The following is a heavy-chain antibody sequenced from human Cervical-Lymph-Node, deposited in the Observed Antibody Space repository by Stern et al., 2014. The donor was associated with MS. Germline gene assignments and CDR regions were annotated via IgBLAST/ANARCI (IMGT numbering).Heavy chain of an antibody. CDR1: GDSISRYTHY. CDR3: AKHACTGAACPFDL. J-gene: IGHJ4*02. V-gene: IGHV4-39*01. D-gene: IGHD2-8*02. CDR2: VYYMGPT. Sequence: QLQLQESGPGLVKPSETLSLTCAVSGDSISRYTHYWAWIRQPPGKGLEWIGSVYYMGPTYYTPPLKSRFTISVNTSKNHFSLGLNSVTAADTAVYYCAKHACTGAACPFDLWGQGTLVTVSS.